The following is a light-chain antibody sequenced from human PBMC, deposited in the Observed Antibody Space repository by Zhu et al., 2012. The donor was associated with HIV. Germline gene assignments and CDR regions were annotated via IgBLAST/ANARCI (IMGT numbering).Light chain of an antibody. CDR3: QQYGSSFRT. Sequence: DIVLTQSPGTLSLSPGERATLSCRASQSVSNSYLAWYQQKPGQAPRLLIYGASSRATDIPDRFSGSGSGTDFTLTISRLEPEDFAVYYCQQYGSSFRTFGQGTKVEIK. CDR2: GAS. CDR1: QSVSNSY. V-gene: IGKV3-20*01. J-gene: IGKJ1*01.